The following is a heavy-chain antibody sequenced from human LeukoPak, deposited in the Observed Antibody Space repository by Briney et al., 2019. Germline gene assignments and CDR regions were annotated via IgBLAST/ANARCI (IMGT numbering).Heavy chain of an antibody. J-gene: IGHJ4*02. V-gene: IGHV1-69*01. Sequence: ASVKVSCKASGGTFSSYAISWVRQAPGQGLEWMGGIIPIFGTANYAQKFQGRVTITADESTSTAYMELSSLRSEDTAVYYCAVDAGRGGYTDYWGQGTLVTVSS. CDR3: AVDAGRGGYTDY. CDR1: GGTFSSYA. D-gene: IGHD5-12*01. CDR2: IIPIFGTA.